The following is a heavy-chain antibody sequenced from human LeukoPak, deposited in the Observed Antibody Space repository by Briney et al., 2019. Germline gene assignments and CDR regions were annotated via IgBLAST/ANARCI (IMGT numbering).Heavy chain of an antibody. Sequence: SETLSLTCAVYGGSFSGYYWSWIRQPPGKGLEWIGEINHSGSTNYNPSLKSRVTISVDTSKNQFSLKLSSVTAADTAVYYCARVNRGIVVVPAATAYYYYYYMDVWGKGTTVTVSS. CDR2: INHSGST. CDR1: GGSFSGYY. J-gene: IGHJ6*03. D-gene: IGHD2-2*01. CDR3: ARVNRGIVVVPAATAYYYYYYMDV. V-gene: IGHV4-34*01.